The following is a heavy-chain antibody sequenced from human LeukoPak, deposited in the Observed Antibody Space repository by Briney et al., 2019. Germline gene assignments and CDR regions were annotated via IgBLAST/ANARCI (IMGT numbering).Heavy chain of an antibody. V-gene: IGHV3-11*04. CDR1: GFTFSDYY. J-gene: IGHJ4*02. Sequence: GGSLRLSCAASGFTFSDYYMSWIRQAPGKGLEWVSYISSSGNTIYYADSVKGRFTISRDNAKNSLYLQMSSLTAEDTALYYCARLGGSGWYLDYWGQGTLVTVSS. CDR3: ARLGGSGWYLDY. D-gene: IGHD6-19*01. CDR2: ISSSGNTI.